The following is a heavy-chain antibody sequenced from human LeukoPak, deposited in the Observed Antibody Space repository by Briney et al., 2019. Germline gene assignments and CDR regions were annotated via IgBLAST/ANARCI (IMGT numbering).Heavy chain of an antibody. J-gene: IGHJ4*02. CDR2: ISSSSIYI. Sequence: GGSLRLSCVASGFTFSSYSMSWVRQASGKGLEWVSSISSSSIYIYYGDSVKGRFTISRDNAKKSLYLQMNSLRAEDTAIYYCARDSDVHCSGGSCTNFDYWGQGTLVTVSS. V-gene: IGHV3-21*01. D-gene: IGHD2-15*01. CDR3: ARDSDVHCSGGSCTNFDY. CDR1: GFTFSSYS.